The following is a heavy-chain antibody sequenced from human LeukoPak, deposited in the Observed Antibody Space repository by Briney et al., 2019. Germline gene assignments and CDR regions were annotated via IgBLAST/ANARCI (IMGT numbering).Heavy chain of an antibody. D-gene: IGHD6-13*01. V-gene: IGHV1-18*01. CDR3: ARGRIAAAGTSGDY. J-gene: IGHJ4*02. CDR2: ISAYNGNT. Sequence: GASVNVSCKASGYTFTSYGISWVRQATGQGLERMGWISAYNGNTNYAQKLQGRVTMTTDTSTSTAYMELRSLRSDDTAVYYCARGRIAAAGTSGDYWGQGTLVTVSS. CDR1: GYTFTSYG.